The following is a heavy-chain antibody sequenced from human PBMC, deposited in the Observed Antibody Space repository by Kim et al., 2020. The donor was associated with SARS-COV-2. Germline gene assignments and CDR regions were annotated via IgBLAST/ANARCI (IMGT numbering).Heavy chain of an antibody. CDR2: FDPEDGET. CDR1: GYTLTELS. J-gene: IGHJ4*02. V-gene: IGHV1-24*01. CDR3: ATGGTGIGGNGY. D-gene: IGHD2-15*01. Sequence: ASVKVSCKVSGYTLTELSMHWVRQAPGKGLEWMGGFDPEDGETIYAQKVQGRVTMTEDTSTDTAYMELSSLRSEDMAVYYCATGGTGIGGNGYWGQGTLVTVSS.